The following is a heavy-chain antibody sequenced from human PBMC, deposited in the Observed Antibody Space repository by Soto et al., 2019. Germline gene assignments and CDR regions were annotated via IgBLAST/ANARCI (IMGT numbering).Heavy chain of an antibody. D-gene: IGHD3-22*01. CDR3: AAVPYYYDTSGTYFDY. CDR1: GFTFPSSA. J-gene: IGHJ4*02. V-gene: IGHV1-58*01. CDR2: IVVGSGNT. Sequence: QMQLVQSGPEVKEPWTSVKVSCKASGFTFPSSAVQWVRQARGQRLEWIARIVVGSGNTNYAKKFQERLTISRDMSTNTAYMELSSLRSEDTAVYYCAAVPYYYDTSGTYFDYWSQGTLVTVSS.